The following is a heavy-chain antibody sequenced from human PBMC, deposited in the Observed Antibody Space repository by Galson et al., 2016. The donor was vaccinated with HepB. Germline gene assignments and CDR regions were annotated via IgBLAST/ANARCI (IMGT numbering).Heavy chain of an antibody. CDR2: IYWDDDK. V-gene: IGHV2-5*02. CDR1: GFSLTTYGVG. J-gene: IGHJ5*02. Sequence: PALVKPTQTLTLTCTFSGFSLTTYGVGVGWIRQPPGKALEWLALIYWDDDKRYSPSLQSRLTVTKDTSKNQVVLTMTNVDPVDTATYYCARNLCSAGNCYPRGHYNWFDPWGQGTLVTVSS. D-gene: IGHD2-15*01. CDR3: ARNLCSAGNCYPRGHYNWFDP.